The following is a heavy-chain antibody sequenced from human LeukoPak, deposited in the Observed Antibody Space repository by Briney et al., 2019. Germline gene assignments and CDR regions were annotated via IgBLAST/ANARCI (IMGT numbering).Heavy chain of an antibody. CDR1: GGSFSGYY. D-gene: IGHD5-18*01. J-gene: IGHJ3*02. Sequence: PSETLSLTCAVYGGSFSGYYWNWIRQPPGKGLEWIGEINHTGSTDYNPSLKSRVTISVDTSKNQFSLKLSSVTAADTAVYYCARDAPGYSYEGAFDIWGQGTMVTVSS. CDR3: ARDAPGYSYEGAFDI. V-gene: IGHV4-34*01. CDR2: INHTGST.